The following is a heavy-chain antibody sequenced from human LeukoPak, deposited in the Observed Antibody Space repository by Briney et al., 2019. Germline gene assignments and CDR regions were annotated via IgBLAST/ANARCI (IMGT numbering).Heavy chain of an antibody. D-gene: IGHD3-10*01. Sequence: SETLSLTCTVSGGSISSGGYYWSWIRQPPGKGLEWIGSIYYSGSTYYNPSLKSRVTISVDTSKNQFSLKLSSVTAADTAVYYCARLNYYGSGSPTGDYWGQGTLVTVSS. J-gene: IGHJ4*02. CDR3: ARLNYYGSGSPTGDY. CDR2: IYYSGST. V-gene: IGHV4-39*01. CDR1: GGSISSGGYY.